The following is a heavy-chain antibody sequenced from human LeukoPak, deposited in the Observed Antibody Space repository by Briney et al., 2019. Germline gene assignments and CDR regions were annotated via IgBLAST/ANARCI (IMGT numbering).Heavy chain of an antibody. D-gene: IGHD6-6*01. CDR3: ARDGSTRLVRGKWFDP. CDR1: GGSISSYY. J-gene: IGHJ5*02. V-gene: IGHV4-59*12. Sequence: SETLSLTCTVSGGSISSYYWSWIRQPPGKGLEWIGYIYYSGSTNYNPSLKSRVTISVDKSKNQFSLNLSSVTAADTAVYYCARDGSTRLVRGKWFDPWGQGTLVTVSS. CDR2: IYYSGST.